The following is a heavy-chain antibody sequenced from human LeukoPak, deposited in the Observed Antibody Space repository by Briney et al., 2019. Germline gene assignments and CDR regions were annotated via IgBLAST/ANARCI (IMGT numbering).Heavy chain of an antibody. Sequence: GGSLRLSCAASGFTFSSYAMSWVRQAPGKGLEWVSVIVGSGGSTYYADSVKGRFTISRYISESTRYLKINTLRGEDTPALYCVAGVPLDYWGKGALVTVSS. CDR2: IVGSGGST. J-gene: IGHJ4*02. CDR1: GFTFSSYA. D-gene: IGHD3-3*01. CDR3: VAGVPLDY. V-gene: IGHV3-23*01.